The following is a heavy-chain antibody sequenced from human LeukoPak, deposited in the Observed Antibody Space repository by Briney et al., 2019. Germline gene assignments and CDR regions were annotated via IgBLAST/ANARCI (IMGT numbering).Heavy chain of an antibody. Sequence: SETLSLTCTVSGGSISSYYWSWIRPPPGKGLEWIGYIYYSGSTNYNPSLKSRVTISVDTSKNQISLKLSSVTAADTAVYYCARHEPTARHDYWGQGTLVTVSS. J-gene: IGHJ4*02. D-gene: IGHD6-6*01. V-gene: IGHV4-59*08. CDR1: GGSISSYY. CDR3: ARHEPTARHDY. CDR2: IYYSGST.